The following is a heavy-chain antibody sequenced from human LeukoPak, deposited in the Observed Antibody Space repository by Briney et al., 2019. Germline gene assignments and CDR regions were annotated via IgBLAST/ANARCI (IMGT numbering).Heavy chain of an antibody. CDR3: ARGGDGYKFDF. Sequence: SVKVSCKATGATCTSYAISWLRQSTGQPLEWSGRIIPIFGIANYAQKFQGRVTITADKSTSTAYMELSSLRSEDTAVYYCARGGDGYKFDFWGQGTLVTVSS. CDR2: IIPIFGIA. D-gene: IGHD5-24*01. CDR1: GATCTSYA. V-gene: IGHV1-69*04. J-gene: IGHJ4*02.